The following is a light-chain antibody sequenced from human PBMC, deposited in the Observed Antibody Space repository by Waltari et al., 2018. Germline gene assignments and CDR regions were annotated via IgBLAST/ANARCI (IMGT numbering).Light chain of an antibody. J-gene: IGLJ2*01. V-gene: IGLV4-69*01. CDR3: QTWGAGAVV. Sequence: QPVLTQPPSASASLGASVKLTCTLSSGHINYAIAWHKQEPQKGPRFLMQVNSDGSHRGGDGIPDRLSGSSSGAERSLTISSLQSEDEADYYCQTWGAGAVVFGGGTKLTVL. CDR1: SGHINYA. CDR2: VNSDGSH.